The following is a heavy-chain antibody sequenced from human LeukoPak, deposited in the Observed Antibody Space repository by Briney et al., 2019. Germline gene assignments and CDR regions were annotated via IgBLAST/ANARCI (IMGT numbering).Heavy chain of an antibody. V-gene: IGHV1-18*01. J-gene: IGHJ4*02. CDR2: ISAYNGNT. CDR1: GYTFTSYG. CDR3: ARDEWLAGFDY. Sequence: GASVKVSCKASGYTFTSYGISWVRQAPGQGLEWMGWISAYNGNTNYAQKLQGRVTMTTDTSTSTAYMEPRSLRSDGTAVYYCARDEWLAGFDYWGQGTLVTVSS. D-gene: IGHD6-19*01.